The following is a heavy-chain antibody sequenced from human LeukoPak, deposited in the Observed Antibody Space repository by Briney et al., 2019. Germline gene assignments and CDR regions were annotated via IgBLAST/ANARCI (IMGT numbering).Heavy chain of an antibody. J-gene: IGHJ4*02. D-gene: IGHD2-15*01. V-gene: IGHV1-18*01. CDR2: ISVHKGNP. Sequence: GASVKVSCKASGYTFSSYGFNWVRQAPGQGLEWMGWISVHKGNPNYARKLQGRVTLTTDRSTKTAYMELRNLRSDDTAVYYCARAPCQLYCSGGNCYFDLWGQGTLVTVSS. CDR1: GYTFSSYG. CDR3: ARAPCQLYCSGGNCYFDL.